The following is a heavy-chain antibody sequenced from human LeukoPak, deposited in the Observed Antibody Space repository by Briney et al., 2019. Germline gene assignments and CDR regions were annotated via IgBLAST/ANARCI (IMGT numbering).Heavy chain of an antibody. CDR1: GGSISIYY. V-gene: IGHV4-59*01. CDR3: ARAQKKYYYDSSGYHSRDYFDY. D-gene: IGHD3-22*01. CDR2: IYDSGST. Sequence: SETLSLTCTVSGGSISIYYWSWIRQPPGKGLEWIGYIYDSGSTNYNPSLKGRVTISVDTSKNQFSLKLSSVTAADTAVYYCARAQKKYYYDSSGYHSRDYFDYWGQGTLVTVSS. J-gene: IGHJ4*02.